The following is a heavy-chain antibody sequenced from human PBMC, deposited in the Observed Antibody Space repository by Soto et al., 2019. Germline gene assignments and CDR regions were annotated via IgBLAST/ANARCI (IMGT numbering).Heavy chain of an antibody. CDR1: GGSISSYY. J-gene: IGHJ3*02. V-gene: IGHV4-59*08. CDR2: IYYSGST. D-gene: IGHD6-13*01. CDR3: ARSIIAAAGHDAFDI. Sequence: PSETLSLTCTVSGGSISSYYWSWIRQPPGKGLEWIGYIYYSGSTNYNPSLKSRVTISVDTSKNQFSLKLSSVTAADTAVYYCARSIIAAAGHDAFDIWGQGTMVT.